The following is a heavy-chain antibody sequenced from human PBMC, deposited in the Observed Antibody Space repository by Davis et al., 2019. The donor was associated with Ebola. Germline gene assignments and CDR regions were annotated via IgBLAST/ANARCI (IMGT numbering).Heavy chain of an antibody. CDR3: ARGMQYGGNSRIFGYHYHYYLDF. Sequence: PGGSLRLSCAVYGGSFSGYSWTWIRHFPGRGLEWIGEVTHKGDAKYNPSLRSRLTISADKTKNQFSLKLNYVTAADAGVYYCARGMQYGGNSRIFGYHYHYYLDFWGRGATVTVSS. V-gene: IGHV4-34*01. CDR1: GGSFSGYS. D-gene: IGHD4-23*01. J-gene: IGHJ6*03. CDR2: VTHKGDA.